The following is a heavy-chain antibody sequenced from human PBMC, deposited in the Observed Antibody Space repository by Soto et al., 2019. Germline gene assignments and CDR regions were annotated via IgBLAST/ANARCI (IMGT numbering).Heavy chain of an antibody. CDR3: ARVRLSIAVNDALDV. CDR2: MTYDGATE. CDR1: GFTFSDYV. Sequence: QVRLVESGGGVVQPGTSLRLSCAASGFTFSDYVIHWVRQAAGKGLEWVASMTYDGATEYYADSVKGRFTMSRDNSKRGLSLQMNSLRPDDTAVYYCARVRLSIAVNDALDVWGQGTTVTVSS. D-gene: IGHD3-3*02. V-gene: IGHV3-30*14. J-gene: IGHJ3*01.